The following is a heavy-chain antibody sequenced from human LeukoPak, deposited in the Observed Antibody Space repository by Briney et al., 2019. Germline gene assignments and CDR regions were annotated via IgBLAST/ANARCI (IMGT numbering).Heavy chain of an antibody. CDR2: ISYHGSDK. D-gene: IGHD2-2*01. CDR3: ARGRPGYCSSTSCYRYNWFDP. J-gene: IGHJ5*02. Sequence: GGSLRLSCAASGFAFSGFAMHWVRQAPGKGLEWVSSISYHGSDKYYADSVKGRFTISRDNAKDSLYLQMNSLRAEDTAVYYCARGRPGYCSSTSCYRYNWFDPWGQGTLVTVSS. V-gene: IGHV3-30-3*01. CDR1: GFAFSGFA.